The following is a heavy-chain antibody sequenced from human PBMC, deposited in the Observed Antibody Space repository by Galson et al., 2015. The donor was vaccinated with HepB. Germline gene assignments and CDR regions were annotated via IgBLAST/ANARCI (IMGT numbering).Heavy chain of an antibody. D-gene: IGHD6-19*01. CDR1: GFTFSGSA. Sequence: SLRLSCAASGFTFSGSAMHWVRQASGKGLEWVGRIRSKANSYATAYAASVKGRFTISRDDSKNTAYLQMNSLKTEDTAVYYCTPYSSADAFDIWGQGTMVTVSS. CDR2: IRSKANSYAT. J-gene: IGHJ3*02. V-gene: IGHV3-73*01. CDR3: TPYSSADAFDI.